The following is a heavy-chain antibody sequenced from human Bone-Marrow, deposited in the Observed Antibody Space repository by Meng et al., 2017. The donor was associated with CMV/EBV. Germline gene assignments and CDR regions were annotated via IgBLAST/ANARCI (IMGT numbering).Heavy chain of an antibody. Sequence: GESLKISCVASSGFTLSGYAMHWVRQAPGKGLEWLALISYDGSTEYHADAVRGRFSISRDNSKNTLYVHMNSLRPEDTAVYYCARAYDFWSGRNWYFDLWGRGTRVTVSS. CDR3: ARAYDFWSGRNWYFDL. CDR1: SGFTLSGYA. D-gene: IGHD3-3*01. CDR2: ISYDGSTE. J-gene: IGHJ2*01. V-gene: IGHV3-30*04.